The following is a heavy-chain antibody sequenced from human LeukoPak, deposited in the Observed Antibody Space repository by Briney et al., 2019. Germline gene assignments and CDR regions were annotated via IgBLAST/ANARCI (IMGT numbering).Heavy chain of an antibody. Sequence: PGRSLRLSCAASGFTFSGCALSWVRQAPGKGLEWVAGISGDGAKTYYADSVKARFTISRDNSKNTLFLQMDRLRAEDTAVYYCARRVQPNAGPFDSWGQGTLASVS. V-gene: IGHV3-23*01. J-gene: IGHJ4*02. CDR2: ISGDGAKT. D-gene: IGHD3-10*01. CDR1: GFTFSGCA. CDR3: ARRVQPNAGPFDS.